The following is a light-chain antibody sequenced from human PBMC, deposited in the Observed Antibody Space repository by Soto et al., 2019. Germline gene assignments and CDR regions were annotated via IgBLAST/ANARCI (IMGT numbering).Light chain of an antibody. CDR2: ADI. CDR3: QSYDSSLGGSV. V-gene: IGLV1-40*01. J-gene: IGLJ2*01. Sequence: QSVLTQPPSVSGAPGQRVTISCTGSMSNVGAGYDVHWYQQLPGTAPKLLIYADINRPSGVPDRFSGSRSGTSASLALTGFQAEDEADYYCQSYDSSLGGSVFGGGTKLTVL. CDR1: MSNVGAGYD.